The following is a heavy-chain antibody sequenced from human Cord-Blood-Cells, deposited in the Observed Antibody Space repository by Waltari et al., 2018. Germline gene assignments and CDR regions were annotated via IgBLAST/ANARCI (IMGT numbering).Heavy chain of an antibody. D-gene: IGHD2-15*01. CDR3: ARSVGRDVVVVAAFDY. CDR1: GGSISGSSYY. V-gene: IGHV4-39*01. J-gene: IGHJ4*02. CDR2: IYYSGST. Sequence: QLQLQESSPGLVKPSETLSLTCTVSGGSISGSSYYWDWIRQPPGKGLEWIGSIYYSGSTYYNPPLKSRVTISVDTSKNQFSLKLSSVTAADTAVYYCARSVGRDVVVVAAFDYWGQGTLVTVSS.